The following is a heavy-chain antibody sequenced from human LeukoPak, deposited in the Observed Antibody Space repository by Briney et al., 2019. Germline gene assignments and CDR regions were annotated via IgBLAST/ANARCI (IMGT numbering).Heavy chain of an antibody. CDR3: ARQSRNYDFWSGYYPFDY. CDR2: IYPGDSDT. Sequence: KPGESLKISCKGSGYSFTSYWIGWVRQMPGKGLEWRGIIYPGDSDTRYSPSFQGQVTISADKSISTAYLQWSSLKASDTAMYYCARQSRNYDFWSGYYPFDYWGQGTLVTVSS. J-gene: IGHJ4*02. V-gene: IGHV5-51*01. D-gene: IGHD3-3*01. CDR1: GYSFTSYW.